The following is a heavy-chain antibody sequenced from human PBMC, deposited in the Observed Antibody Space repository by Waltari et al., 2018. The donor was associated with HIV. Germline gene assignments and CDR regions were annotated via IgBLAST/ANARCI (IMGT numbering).Heavy chain of an antibody. CDR3: ARQGNTGTYFGGHR. CDR1: GFTLTDYA. V-gene: IGHV3-33*01. D-gene: IGHD3-10*01. Sequence: VHLVESGGTVVQPGKSLRLSCVTDGFTLTDYAMSWFRQTPGAGLQWVAILWPDGNTRFYAPFVRGRFSISRDNTKKTVFLQMRALRADDTGVYFCARQGNTGTYFGGHRWGRGT. J-gene: IGHJ4*02. CDR2: LWPDGNTR.